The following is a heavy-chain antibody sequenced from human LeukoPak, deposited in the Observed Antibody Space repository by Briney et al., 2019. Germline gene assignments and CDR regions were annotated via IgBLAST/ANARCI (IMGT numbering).Heavy chain of an antibody. Sequence: PGGSLRLSCAASGFTFSSYAMSWVRQAPGKGLVWVSFINTNGNTTTYADFVEGRFTISRDNTKNTLYLQMNSLRAEDTAVYYCATSGAPFNYWGQGTLVTVSS. V-gene: IGHV3-74*01. CDR3: ATSGAPFNY. CDR2: INTNGNTT. J-gene: IGHJ4*02. D-gene: IGHD3-10*01. CDR1: GFTFSSYA.